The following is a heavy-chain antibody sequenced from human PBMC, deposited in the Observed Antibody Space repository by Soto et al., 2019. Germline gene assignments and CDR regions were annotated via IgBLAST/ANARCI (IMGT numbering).Heavy chain of an antibody. Sequence: SETLSLTCTVSGGSISSGDYYWSWIRQPPGKGLEWIGYIYYSGRTYYNPSLKSRVTKSVDTSKNQFFLKLSSVTAADTAVYYCARDNYDFHNWFDPWGQGTLVTVSS. D-gene: IGHD3-3*01. CDR2: IYYSGRT. CDR1: GGSISSGDYY. CDR3: ARDNYDFHNWFDP. J-gene: IGHJ5*02. V-gene: IGHV4-30-4*01.